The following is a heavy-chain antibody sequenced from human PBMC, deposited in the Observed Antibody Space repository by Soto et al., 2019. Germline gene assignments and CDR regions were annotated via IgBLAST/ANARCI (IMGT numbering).Heavy chain of an antibody. CDR3: ARARGYYDSSGLSNWFDP. CDR2: IIPIFGTA. CDR1: GGTFSSYA. J-gene: IGHJ5*02. D-gene: IGHD3-22*01. Sequence: QVQLVQSGAEVKKPGSSVKVSCKASGGTFSSYAICWVRQAPGQGLEWMGGIIPIFGTANYAQKFQGRVTITADESTSTAYMELSSLRSEDTAVYYCARARGYYDSSGLSNWFDPWGQGTLVTVSS. V-gene: IGHV1-69*01.